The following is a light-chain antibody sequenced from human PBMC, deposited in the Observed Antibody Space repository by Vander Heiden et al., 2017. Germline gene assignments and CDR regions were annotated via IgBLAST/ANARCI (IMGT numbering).Light chain of an antibody. V-gene: IGLV2-14*03. J-gene: IGLJ2*01. CDR1: SSDVGAYDY. Sequence: QSALTQPASVSGSPGQSITISCTGTSSDVGAYDYFSWSQQPPGKVPKHIIFDVSNRPAGVANRFSGSKSGNTASLTISGRQAEDEAHYYCSSYTSSSRVVFGGGTKLTVL. CDR3: SSYTSSSRVV. CDR2: DVS.